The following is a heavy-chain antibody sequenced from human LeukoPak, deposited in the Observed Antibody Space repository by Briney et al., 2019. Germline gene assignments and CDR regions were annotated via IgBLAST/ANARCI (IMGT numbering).Heavy chain of an antibody. CDR3: GRGVENHFDS. D-gene: IGHD1-14*01. J-gene: IGHJ4*02. V-gene: IGHV3-48*01. CDR2: ISSSSSTI. CDR1: GFTFSSYS. Sequence: GGSLRLSCAASGFTFSSYSMNWVRQAPGKGLEWVSYISSSSSTIYYADSVKGRFTISRDNAKNSLYLQMNSLRAEDTAMYYCGRGVENHFDSWGQGTLLIVSS.